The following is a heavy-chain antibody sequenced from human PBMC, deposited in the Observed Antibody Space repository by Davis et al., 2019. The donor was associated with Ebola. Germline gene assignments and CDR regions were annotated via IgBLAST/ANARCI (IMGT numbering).Heavy chain of an antibody. CDR2: ISSSGSTI. V-gene: IGHV3-11*04. CDR3: ATDPDGWLDFDY. Sequence: PGGSLRLSCAASGFTFSAYYMSWIRQAPGKGLEWVSYISSSGSTIYYADSVKGRFTISRDNAKNSLYMKMNSLRDDDTAIYYCATDPDGWLDFDYWGQGTQVTVSS. J-gene: IGHJ4*02. D-gene: IGHD6-19*01. CDR1: GFTFSAYY.